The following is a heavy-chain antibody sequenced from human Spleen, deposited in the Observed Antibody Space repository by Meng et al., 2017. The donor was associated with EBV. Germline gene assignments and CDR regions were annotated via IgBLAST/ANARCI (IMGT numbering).Heavy chain of an antibody. CDR2: LTPLFGTA. CDR1: GGVFNTHV. Sequence: QVQLVQSGAEVKKPGSSVKVSCTSSGGVFNTHVINWVRQAPGQGLEWLGGLTPLFGTANYAQRFQGRVTITADESTSTHYMDLSNLRSDDTTMYYCASESGRGFTPDYWGQGTLVTVSS. J-gene: IGHJ4*02. CDR3: ASESGRGFTPDY. V-gene: IGHV1-69*01. D-gene: IGHD3-10*01.